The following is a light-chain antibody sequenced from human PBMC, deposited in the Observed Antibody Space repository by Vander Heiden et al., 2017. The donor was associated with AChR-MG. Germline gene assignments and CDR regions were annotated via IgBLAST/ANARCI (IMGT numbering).Light chain of an antibody. V-gene: IGLV3-21*02. CDR2: DDS. CDR3: QVWDSSSDHWV. CDR1: SIGSKT. Sequence: SYVLTHPPSVPVAPGQMARITCGGNSIGSKTVHWYQQKPGQAPVVVVQDDSDRPPGIPERFSGSNSGNTATLTISRVEAGDEADYHCQVWDSSSDHWVFGGGTRLIVL. J-gene: IGLJ3*02.